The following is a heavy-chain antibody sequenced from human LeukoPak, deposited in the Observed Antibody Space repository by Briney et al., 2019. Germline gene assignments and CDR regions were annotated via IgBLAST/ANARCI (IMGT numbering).Heavy chain of an antibody. CDR1: GFTFSSYW. V-gene: IGHV3-74*01. J-gene: IGHJ4*02. CDR2: INPDGSTT. CDR3: ARVSVGRYYFDN. Sequence: GGSLRLSCAASGFTFSSYWMHWVRQAPGKGLVWVSRINPDGSTTSYADSVKGRFTISRDSAKNTLYLQMNSLRAEDAAVYYCARVSVGRYYFDNWGQGTPVTVS. D-gene: IGHD3-3*02.